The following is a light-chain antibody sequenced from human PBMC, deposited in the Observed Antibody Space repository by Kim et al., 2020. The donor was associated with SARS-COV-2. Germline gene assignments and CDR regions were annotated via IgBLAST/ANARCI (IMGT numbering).Light chain of an antibody. CDR2: GKN. V-gene: IGLV3-19*01. Sequence: SSELTQAPAVSVALGQTVRITCQGDSLRSYYASWYQQKPGQAPVLVIYGKNNRPSGIPDRFSGSSSGNTASLTITGAQAEDEADYYCNSRDSSGNHYVFGNGTKVTVL. J-gene: IGLJ1*01. CDR3: NSRDSSGNHYV. CDR1: SLRSYY.